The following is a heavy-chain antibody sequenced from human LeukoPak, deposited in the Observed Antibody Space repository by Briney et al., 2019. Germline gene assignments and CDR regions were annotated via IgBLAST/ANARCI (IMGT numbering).Heavy chain of an antibody. CDR1: GGIFSRFT. D-gene: IGHD3-22*01. Sequence: ASATVSCKASGGIFSRFTISWVRQAPGQGFEWMGGITPIFGTANFAQKFQGRVSITADESTSTAFMELSSLRSEDTAVYYCAREWGLESSGYYYAYWGQGTLVTVSS. J-gene: IGHJ4*02. CDR3: AREWGLESSGYYYAY. V-gene: IGHV1-69*13. CDR2: ITPIFGTA.